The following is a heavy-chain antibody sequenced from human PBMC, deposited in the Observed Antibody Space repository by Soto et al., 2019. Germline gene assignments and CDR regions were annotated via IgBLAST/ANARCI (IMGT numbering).Heavy chain of an antibody. Sequence: EVQLVESGGGLVQPGGSLRLSCAASGFTFSSYSMNWVRQAPGKGLEWVSYISSSSSTIYYADSVKGRFTISRDNAKNALYLQLNSLRDEDTAVYYCAREDCSGGSCCSGMQHIDYWGQGTLVTVSS. CDR2: ISSSSSTI. D-gene: IGHD2-15*01. J-gene: IGHJ4*02. CDR3: AREDCSGGSCCSGMQHIDY. CDR1: GFTFSSYS. V-gene: IGHV3-48*02.